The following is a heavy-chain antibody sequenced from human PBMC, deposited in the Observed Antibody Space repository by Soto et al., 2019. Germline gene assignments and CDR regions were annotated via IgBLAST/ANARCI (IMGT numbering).Heavy chain of an antibody. CDR1: GASFNNNG. CDR3: ARVLYYGSGSYSPYGMDV. D-gene: IGHD3-10*01. Sequence: QVQLVQTGAEVKKPGSSVKESCKTSGASFNNNGIGWVRQAPGHGLEWMGGVSPPFRTSNYARKFQGRISITADASTGTVNMELSSLTSEDTAQYYCARVLYYGSGSYSPYGMDVWGQGTTVTVSS. J-gene: IGHJ6*02. V-gene: IGHV1-69*01. CDR2: VSPPFRTS.